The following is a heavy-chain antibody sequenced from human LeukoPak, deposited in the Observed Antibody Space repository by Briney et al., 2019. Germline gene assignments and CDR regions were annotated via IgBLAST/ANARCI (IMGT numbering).Heavy chain of an antibody. CDR1: GFIFSNHA. V-gene: IGHV3-23*01. D-gene: IGHD3-16*02. J-gene: IGHJ6*03. CDR3: AKDGGVIEYYYHMDV. CDR2: ITHSGGGT. Sequence: GTSLRLSCAASGFIFSNHAMSWVRQAPGKGLEWVSAITHSGGGTFYADSVKGRFTISRDNSKSTLYLQMNSLRAEDTAVYYCAKDGGVIEYYYHMDVWGKGTTVTVSS.